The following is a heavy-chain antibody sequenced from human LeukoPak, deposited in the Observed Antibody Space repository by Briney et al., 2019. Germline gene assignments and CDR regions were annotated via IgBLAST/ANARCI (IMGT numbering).Heavy chain of an antibody. J-gene: IGHJ4*02. D-gene: IGHD3-10*01. Sequence: PSETLSLTCTVSGDSISSSSSYWGWIRQPPGEGLEWIGSIYYSGSTYYNPSLKSRVTISVDTSKNQFSLKLSSVTAADTAVYYCARDLPTMVRGVGLDDYWGQGTPVTVSS. CDR2: IYYSGST. CDR1: GDSISSSSSY. V-gene: IGHV4-39*07. CDR3: ARDLPTMVRGVGLDDY.